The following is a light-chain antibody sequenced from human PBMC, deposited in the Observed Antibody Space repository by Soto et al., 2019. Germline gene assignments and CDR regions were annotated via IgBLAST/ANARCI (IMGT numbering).Light chain of an antibody. CDR1: RRDVGGYNY. V-gene: IGLV2-14*01. J-gene: IGLJ1*01. Sequence: QSALTQPASVSGSPGQSITISCTGTRRDVGGYNYVSWYQQYPGKSPKLLIYEDTHRPSGVSNRFSGSKSGNTASLTISGLQAEDEADYYCSSYTISNTLPFVFGTGTKVTVL. CDR3: SSYTISNTLPFV. CDR2: EDT.